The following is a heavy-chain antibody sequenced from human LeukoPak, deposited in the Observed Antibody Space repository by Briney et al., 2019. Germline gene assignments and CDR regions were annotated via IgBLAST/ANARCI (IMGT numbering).Heavy chain of an antibody. CDR2: IWSDGNNK. Sequence: GGSLRLSCVASGFSFRNYGMHWVRQATGKGLEWASFIWSDGNNKMYGDSVKGRFTISGDNSNNMLYLQMDSLRPEDTGVYYCAKDPGASVPGFYMDVWGKGTTVIVSS. CDR1: GFSFRNYG. J-gene: IGHJ6*03. V-gene: IGHV3-30*02. CDR3: AKDPGASVPGFYMDV. D-gene: IGHD2-8*02.